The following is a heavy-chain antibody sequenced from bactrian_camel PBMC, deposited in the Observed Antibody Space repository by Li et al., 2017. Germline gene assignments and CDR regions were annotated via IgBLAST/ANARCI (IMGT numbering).Heavy chain of an antibody. J-gene: IGHJ6*01. V-gene: IGHV3-2*01. Sequence: VQLVESGGDLVQPGGSLRLSCAASGFTFSSYYMTWVRQAPGKGLEWVSSIYTSGNTYYADSGKGRFTISRENAKNTLLLQMNSLEPEDTAMYYCATVSAGFGGSWSSFAQFGYWGQGTQVTVS. CDR2: IYTSGNT. D-gene: IGHD6*01. CDR1: GFTFSSYY. CDR3: ATVSAGFGGSWSSFAQFGY.